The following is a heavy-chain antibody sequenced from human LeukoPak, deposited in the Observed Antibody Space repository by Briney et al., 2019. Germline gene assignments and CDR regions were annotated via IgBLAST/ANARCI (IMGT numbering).Heavy chain of an antibody. Sequence: TGGSLRLSCAASGFTFSSYAMTWVRQAPGKGLEWVSSISGSDGSTYYADSVKGRFTISRDNSRNTLSLQMNSLSAEDTAVYYCAYMRGLYYGIDYWGQGTLVTVSS. CDR2: ISGSDGST. V-gene: IGHV3-23*01. J-gene: IGHJ4*02. CDR1: GFTFSSYA. CDR3: AYMRGLYYGIDY. D-gene: IGHD3-10*01.